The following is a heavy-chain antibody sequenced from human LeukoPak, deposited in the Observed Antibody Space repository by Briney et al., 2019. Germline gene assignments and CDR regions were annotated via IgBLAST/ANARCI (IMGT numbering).Heavy chain of an antibody. CDR2: IYHSGSS. CDR1: GGSISSSNW. CDR3: ASQNYYDSSGLLDY. D-gene: IGHD3-22*01. J-gene: IGHJ4*02. V-gene: IGHV4-4*02. Sequence: SETLSLTCAVSGGSISSSNWWTWVRQPPGKGLGWIGEIYHSGSSNYNPSLKSRLTLSVDKSKNQFSLKLSSVTAADTAVYYCASQNYYDSSGLLDYWGQGTLVTVSS.